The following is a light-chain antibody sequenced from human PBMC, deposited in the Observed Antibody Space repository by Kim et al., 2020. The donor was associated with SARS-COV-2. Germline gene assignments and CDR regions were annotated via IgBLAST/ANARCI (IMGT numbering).Light chain of an antibody. CDR3: QKYDSAPHT. CDR1: HGISTY. J-gene: IGKJ4*01. Sequence: DIQMTQSPSSLSASVGDRVTITCRASHGISTYLAWYQQKPGKPPKLLIYGASTLQSWVPSRFSGSGSGTDFTLTITTLQPEDVATYYCQKYDSAPHTFGGGTKVDIK. CDR2: GAS. V-gene: IGKV1-27*01.